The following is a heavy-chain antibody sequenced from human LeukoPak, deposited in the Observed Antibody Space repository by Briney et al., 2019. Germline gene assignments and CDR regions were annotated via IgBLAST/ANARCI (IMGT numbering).Heavy chain of an antibody. V-gene: IGHV3-72*01. CDR3: ARYSGYDSPFDY. CDR1: GFTFSDHY. D-gene: IGHD5-12*01. Sequence: GGSLRLSCAASGFTFSDHYMDWVRQAPGKGLEWVGRTRNKANSYTTEYAASVKGRFTISRDDSKNSLYLQTNSLKTEDTAVYYCARYSGYDSPFDYWGQGTLVTVSS. CDR2: TRNKANSYTT. J-gene: IGHJ4*02.